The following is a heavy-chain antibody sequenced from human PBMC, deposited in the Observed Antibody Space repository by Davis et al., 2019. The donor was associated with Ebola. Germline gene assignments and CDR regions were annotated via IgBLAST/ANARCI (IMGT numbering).Heavy chain of an antibody. CDR1: GFSFTNHA. CDR3: VKVGGTSYGDYYYGMDV. Sequence: GGSLRLSCAASGFSFTNHAIHWVRRAPGKGLEWVAVISSDGSNEYCADSVKGRFTIARDNSKNTVYLQMNSLRADDTAVYYCVKVGGTSYGDYYYGMDVWGKGTTVTVSS. D-gene: IGHD2-15*01. J-gene: IGHJ6*04. CDR2: ISSDGSNE. V-gene: IGHV3-30*04.